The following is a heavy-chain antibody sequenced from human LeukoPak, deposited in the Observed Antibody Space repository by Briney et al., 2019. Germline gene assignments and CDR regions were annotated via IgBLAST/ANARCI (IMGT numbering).Heavy chain of an antibody. CDR1: GFSLPTSGMC. CDR3: ARYRPGRDFYNAFDI. J-gene: IGHJ3*02. D-gene: IGHD3-3*01. Sequence: SGPTLVNPTQTLTLTCTFSGFSLPTSGMCVSWIRQPPGKALEWLARIDWDDDKYYSTSLKTRLTISKDTSKNQVVLTMTNLDPVDTATYYCARYRPGRDFYNAFDIWGQGTMVTVSS. CDR2: IDWDDDK. V-gene: IGHV2-70*11.